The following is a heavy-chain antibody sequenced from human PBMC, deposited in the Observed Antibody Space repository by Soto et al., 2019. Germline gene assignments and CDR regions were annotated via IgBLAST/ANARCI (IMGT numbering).Heavy chain of an antibody. Sequence: EVQLLESGGGLVQPGGSLRLACAASGFTFNNYAMNWVRQAPGRGLEWVSIISPNGDSTHYADSVKGRFTISRDNSQNTVLLQMNSLRAEDTAIYFCAKVRLTDYLRYAPHLWGQGTLVTVSS. CDR1: GFTFNNYA. J-gene: IGHJ3*01. CDR3: AKVRLTDYLRYAPHL. V-gene: IGHV3-23*01. D-gene: IGHD2-8*01. CDR2: ISPNGDST.